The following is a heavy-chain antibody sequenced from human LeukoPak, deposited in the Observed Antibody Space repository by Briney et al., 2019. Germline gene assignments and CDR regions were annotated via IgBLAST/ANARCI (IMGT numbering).Heavy chain of an antibody. CDR3: AASSTGTVAYGMDV. J-gene: IGHJ6*02. CDR2: IIPIFGTA. V-gene: IGHV1-69*01. CDR1: GGTFSSYA. D-gene: IGHD2-8*02. Sequence: SVKVSCKASGGTFSSYAISWVRQAPGRGLEWMGGIIPIFGTANYAQKFQGRVTITADESTSTAYMELSSLRSEDTAVYYCAASSTGTVAYGMDVWGQGTTVTVSS.